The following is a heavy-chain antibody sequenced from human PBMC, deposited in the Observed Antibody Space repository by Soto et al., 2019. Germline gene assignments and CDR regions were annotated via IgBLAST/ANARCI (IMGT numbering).Heavy chain of an antibody. CDR1: GFTFSNAW. J-gene: IGHJ6*03. Sequence: GGSLRLSCAASGFTFSNAWMNWVRQAPGKGLEWVGRIKSKTDGGTTDYAAPVKGRFTISRHNSKNTLYLQMNSLRAEDTAVYYCARVRYYSNSRDYYYYYMDVWGKGTTVTVSS. CDR3: ARVRYYSNSRDYYYYYMDV. CDR2: IKSKTDGGTT. V-gene: IGHV3-15*07. D-gene: IGHD4-4*01.